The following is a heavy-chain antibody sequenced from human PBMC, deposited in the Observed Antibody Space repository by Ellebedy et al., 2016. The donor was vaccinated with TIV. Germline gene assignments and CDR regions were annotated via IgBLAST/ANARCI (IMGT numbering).Heavy chain of an antibody. V-gene: IGHV3-74*01. CDR1: GLTISNYW. CDR3: VRHALGDSGWWYFDL. Sequence: GESLKISCAASGLTISNYWMHWVRQAPGKGLVWVSRIHGDGSSTSCADSVKGRFTISTDKSIDTAYLQWSSLEASDTAMYYCVRHALGDSGWWYFDLWGRGTLVTVSS. D-gene: IGHD5-12*01. CDR2: IHGDGSST. J-gene: IGHJ2*01.